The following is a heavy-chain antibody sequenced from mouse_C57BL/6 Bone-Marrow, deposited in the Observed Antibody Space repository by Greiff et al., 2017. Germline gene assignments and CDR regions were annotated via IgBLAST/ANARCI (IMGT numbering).Heavy chain of an antibody. J-gene: IGHJ3*01. D-gene: IGHD1-1*01. CDR2: FNPNYGTT. V-gene: IGHV1-39*01. CDR1: GYSFTDYN. CDR3: ARWGYGSSYEGFAY. Sequence: QLQQSGPELVKPGASVKISCKASGYSFTDYNMNWVKQSNGKSLEWIGVFNPNYGTTSYNQKFKGKATLTVDQSSSTAYMQLNSLTSEDSAVYYCARWGYGSSYEGFAYWGQGTLVTVSA.